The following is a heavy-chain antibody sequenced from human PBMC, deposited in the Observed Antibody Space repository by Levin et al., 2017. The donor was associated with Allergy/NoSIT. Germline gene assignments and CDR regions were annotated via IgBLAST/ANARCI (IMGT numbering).Heavy chain of an antibody. Sequence: PGGSLRLSCAASGFTFSNAWMSWVRQAQGKGLEWVGRIKSKTDGGTTDYAAPVKGRFTISRDDSKNTLYLQMNSLKTEDTAVYYCTTDKAMIVKGTDYWGQGTLVTVSS. CDR1: GFTFSNAW. CDR3: TTDKAMIVKGTDY. CDR2: IKSKTDGGTT. J-gene: IGHJ4*02. D-gene: IGHD3-22*01. V-gene: IGHV3-15*01.